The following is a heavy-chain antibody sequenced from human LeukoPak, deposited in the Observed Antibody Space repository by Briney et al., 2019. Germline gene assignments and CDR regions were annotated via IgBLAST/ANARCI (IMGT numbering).Heavy chain of an antibody. V-gene: IGHV4-34*01. D-gene: IGHD3-16*01. CDR1: GGSFSGYY. Sequence: TSETLSLTCAVYGGSFSGYYWSWICQPPGKGLEWIGEINHSGSTNYNPSLKSRVTISVDTSKNQFSLKLSSVTAADTAVYYCARGPLGGDMDVWGKGTTVTVSS. J-gene: IGHJ6*03. CDR2: INHSGST. CDR3: ARGPLGGDMDV.